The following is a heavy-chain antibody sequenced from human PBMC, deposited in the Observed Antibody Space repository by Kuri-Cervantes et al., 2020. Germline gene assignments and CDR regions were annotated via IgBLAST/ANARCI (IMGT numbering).Heavy chain of an antibody. D-gene: IGHD3-22*01. CDR1: GFTFSDYY. J-gene: IGHJ6*03. CDR2: ISSSGYTM. CDR3: ARAEYYYDSSGPLRYYYYYMDV. V-gene: IGHV3-11*04. Sequence: GESLKISCAASGFTFSDYYMTWIRQAPGKGLEWISYISSSGYTMYYAASVKGRFTISRDNAKNSLYLQMNSLRAEDTAVYYCARAEYYYDSSGPLRYYYYYMDVWGKGTTVTVSS.